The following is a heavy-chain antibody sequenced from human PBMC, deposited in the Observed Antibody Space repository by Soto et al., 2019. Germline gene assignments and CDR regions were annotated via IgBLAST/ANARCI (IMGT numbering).Heavy chain of an antibody. D-gene: IGHD4-17*01. CDR3: AIAYTVTYSDY. Sequence: GGSLRLSCAASGFTFSSYWMHWVHQAPGKGLVWVSRINSDGSSTSYADSVKGRFTISRDNAKNTLYLQMNSLRAEDTAVYYCAIAYTVTYSDYWGQGTLVTVSS. V-gene: IGHV3-74*01. CDR2: INSDGSST. J-gene: IGHJ4*02. CDR1: GFTFSSYW.